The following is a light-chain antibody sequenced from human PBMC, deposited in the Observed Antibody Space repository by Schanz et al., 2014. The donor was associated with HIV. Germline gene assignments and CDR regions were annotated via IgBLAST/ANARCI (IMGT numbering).Light chain of an antibody. CDR1: PTINNK. Sequence: DIQLTQSPSTLSASVGDRVTITCRASPTINNKLAWFQQKPGKAPNLLIYRASNLESGVPSRFSGSGSGTDFTLTINSLQPEDFATYYCQQSYSTPQTFGQGTTVEIK. V-gene: IGKV1-5*03. CDR2: RAS. J-gene: IGKJ1*01. CDR3: QQSYSTPQT.